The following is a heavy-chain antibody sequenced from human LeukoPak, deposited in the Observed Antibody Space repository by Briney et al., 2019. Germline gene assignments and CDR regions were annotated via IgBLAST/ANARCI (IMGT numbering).Heavy chain of an antibody. D-gene: IGHD2-21*01. CDR1: GYTFTSYY. Sequence: ASVKVSCKASGYTFTSYYMHWVRQAPGQGLEWMGIINPSGGSTSYAQKFQGRVTMTRDTSTSTVYMELSNLRSEDTAVYYCASQAPYCGGDCYASFDYWGQGTLVIVSS. V-gene: IGHV1-46*01. J-gene: IGHJ4*02. CDR2: INPSGGST. CDR3: ASQAPYCGGDCYASFDY.